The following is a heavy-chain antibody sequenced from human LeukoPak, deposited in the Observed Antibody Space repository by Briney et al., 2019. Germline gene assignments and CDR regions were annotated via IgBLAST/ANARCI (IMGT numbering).Heavy chain of an antibody. CDR3: ARESVVGATVGYYYYMDV. CDR2: IIPILGIA. Sequence: GSSVKVSCKASGGTFSSYTISWVRQAPGQGLEWMGRIIPILGIANYAQKFQGGVTITADKSTSTAYMELSSLRSEDTAVYYCARESVVGATVGYYYYMDVWGKGTTVTVSS. D-gene: IGHD1-26*01. J-gene: IGHJ6*03. CDR1: GGTFSSYT. V-gene: IGHV1-69*04.